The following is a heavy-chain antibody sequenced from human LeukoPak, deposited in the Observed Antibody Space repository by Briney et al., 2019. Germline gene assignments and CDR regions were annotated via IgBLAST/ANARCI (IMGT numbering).Heavy chain of an antibody. CDR2: ISGYDANT. CDR1: GYTFATFG. J-gene: IGHJ6*03. D-gene: IGHD6-6*01. V-gene: IGHV1-18*01. Sequence: GASVKVSCKASGYTFATFGISWVRQAPGQGLEWIGWISGYDANTNYAQKFQGRVTMTTDTSTSTAYMELRSLRSDDTAVYYCARGSKLYSGSSWDYYNYMDVWGEGTTVTVSS. CDR3: ARGSKLYSGSSWDYYNYMDV.